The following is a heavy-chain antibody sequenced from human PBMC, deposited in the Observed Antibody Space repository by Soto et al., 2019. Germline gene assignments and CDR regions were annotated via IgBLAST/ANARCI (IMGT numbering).Heavy chain of an antibody. Sequence: EVQLVESGGGLVQPGGSLRLSCAASGFTFTSYWMTWVRQAPGKGLEWVASIKQDGSQTYYMDSVKGRFTISRDNAKNSLYLQMNSIRAEDTAVYYCARDLDMDVCGKGTTVTVSS. V-gene: IGHV3-7*01. CDR2: IKQDGSQT. J-gene: IGHJ6*03. CDR3: ARDLDMDV. CDR1: GFTFTSYW. D-gene: IGHD3-16*01.